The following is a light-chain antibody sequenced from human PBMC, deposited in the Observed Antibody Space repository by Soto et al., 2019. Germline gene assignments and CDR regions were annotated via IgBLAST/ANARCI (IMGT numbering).Light chain of an antibody. CDR3: QQYNRSPSWT. J-gene: IGKJ1*01. Sequence: EIVLTQSPGTLSLSPGERATLSCRASQSVSSNYLAWYQQKPGQAPRLLIYGASSRATGIPDRFSGSGSGTAFTLTISRLEPEDSAVYYCQQYNRSPSWTFGQGTKVEIK. CDR1: QSVSSNY. V-gene: IGKV3-20*01. CDR2: GAS.